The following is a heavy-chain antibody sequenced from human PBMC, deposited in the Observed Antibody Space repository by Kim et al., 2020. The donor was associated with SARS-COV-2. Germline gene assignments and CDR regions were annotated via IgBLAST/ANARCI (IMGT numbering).Heavy chain of an antibody. Sequence: YADSVQGRFTVSRNITKTTLYHQMNSLRAEDSALYYCAKDHPSSGWPAFDSWGQGTLVTVSS. J-gene: IGHJ4*02. CDR3: AKDHPSSGWPAFDS. V-gene: IGHV3-23*01. D-gene: IGHD6-19*01.